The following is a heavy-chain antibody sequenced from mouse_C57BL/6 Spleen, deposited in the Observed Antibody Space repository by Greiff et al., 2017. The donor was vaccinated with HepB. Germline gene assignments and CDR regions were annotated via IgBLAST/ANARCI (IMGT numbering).Heavy chain of an antibody. Sequence: DVHLVESGGGLVQPGGSLSLSCAASGFTFTDYYMSWVRQPPGKALEWLGFIRNKANGYTTEYSASVKGRFTISRDNSQRILYLQMNALRAEDSATYYCARFIYYYGSGYFDVWGTGTTVTVSS. CDR1: GFTFTDYY. D-gene: IGHD1-1*01. CDR2: IRNKANGYTT. J-gene: IGHJ1*03. V-gene: IGHV7-3*01. CDR3: ARFIYYYGSGYFDV.